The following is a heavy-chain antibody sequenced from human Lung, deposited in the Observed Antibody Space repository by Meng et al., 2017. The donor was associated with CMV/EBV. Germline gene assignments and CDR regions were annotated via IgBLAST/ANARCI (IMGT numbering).Heavy chain of an antibody. CDR1: GASISTSY. CDR2: IYNTGSP. J-gene: IGHJ2*01. D-gene: IGHD6-13*01. CDR3: ARDWEIAAAGGYWYFDL. Sequence: QVQLQESGPGLVKPSETLSLTCTVSGASISTSYWSWIRQPPGKGLEWIGHIYNTGSPKYNPSLQSPLTISLDTSKNHFSLRLTSVTAADTAVYYCARDWEIAAAGGYWYFDLWGRGTLVTVSS. V-gene: IGHV4-59*01.